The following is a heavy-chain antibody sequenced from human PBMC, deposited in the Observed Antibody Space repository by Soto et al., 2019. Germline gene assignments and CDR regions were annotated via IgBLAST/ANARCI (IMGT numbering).Heavy chain of an antibody. D-gene: IGHD6-19*01. CDR2: ISGSGGST. Sequence: GGSLRLSCAASGFTFNIHGMHWVRQAPGKGLEWVSAISGSGGSTYYADSVKGRFTISRDNSKNTLYLQMNSLRAEDSALYYCAKGSSGWYERFDYWGQGTLVTVSS. J-gene: IGHJ4*02. CDR3: AKGSSGWYERFDY. CDR1: GFTFNIHG. V-gene: IGHV3-23*01.